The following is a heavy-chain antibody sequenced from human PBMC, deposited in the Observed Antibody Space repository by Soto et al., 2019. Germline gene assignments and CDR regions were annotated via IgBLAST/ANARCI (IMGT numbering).Heavy chain of an antibody. V-gene: IGHV3-21*01. Sequence: VQLVESGGGLVKPGGSLRLSCAASGFMFSDYSMNWVRQAPGKGLEWVSSISSSSRHIFYADSVRGRFTISRDNAQNSLYLQMNSLRAEDTAVYYCASEIHCTGGSCYSFDYWGQGTLVTVSS. CDR3: ASEIHCTGGSCYSFDY. CDR1: GFMFSDYS. CDR2: ISSSSRHI. D-gene: IGHD2-15*01. J-gene: IGHJ4*02.